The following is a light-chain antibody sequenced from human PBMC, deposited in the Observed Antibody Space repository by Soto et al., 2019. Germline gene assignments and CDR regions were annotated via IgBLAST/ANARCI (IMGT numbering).Light chain of an antibody. J-gene: IGKJ4*01. CDR1: QAVPNN. CDR3: QQGHSGLT. Sequence: DIHLTQSPSFLSASVGDRVTITCRPSQAVPNNMAWYQQKSGKAPKLLIYGASSLRSGVPSRFGGTGSGTDFTLTINSLESEDFATYYCQQGHSGLTFGGGTKVDI. V-gene: IGKV1-39*01. CDR2: GAS.